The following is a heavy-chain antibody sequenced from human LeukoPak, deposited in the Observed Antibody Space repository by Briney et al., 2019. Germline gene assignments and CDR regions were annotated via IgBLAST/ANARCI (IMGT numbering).Heavy chain of an antibody. J-gene: IGHJ4*02. CDR3: ITPLPYSAQ. CDR2: IKPKTDGETT. V-gene: IGHV3-15*07. D-gene: IGHD2-21*01. Sequence: GGSLRLSCAASGFTFSNAYMNWVRQAPGKGLEWVGCIKPKTDGETTEYAAPVKGGFSISRDDSKNMLYLQMNSLKTEDTAVYYCITPLPYSAQGGQGTLVTVSS. CDR1: GFTFSNAY.